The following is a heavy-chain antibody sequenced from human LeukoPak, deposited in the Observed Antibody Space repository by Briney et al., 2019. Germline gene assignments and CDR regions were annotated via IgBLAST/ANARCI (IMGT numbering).Heavy chain of an antibody. CDR3: ATLSVRIPAAIRLGWFDP. D-gene: IGHD2-2*02. CDR2: FDPEDGVT. V-gene: IGHV1-24*01. J-gene: IGHJ5*02. Sequence: ASVKVSCKVSGYTLTELSMHWVRQAPGKGLEWMGGFDPEDGVTIYAQKFQGRVTMTEDTSTDTAYMELSSLRSEDTAVYYCATLSVRIPAAIRLGWFDPWGQGTLVTVPS. CDR1: GYTLTELS.